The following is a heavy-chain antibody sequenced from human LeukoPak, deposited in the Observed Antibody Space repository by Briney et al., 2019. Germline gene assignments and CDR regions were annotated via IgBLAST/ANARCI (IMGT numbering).Heavy chain of an antibody. CDR2: IIPIFGTA. J-gene: IGHJ4*02. Sequence: ASVKVSCKASGGTFSSYAISWVRQAPGQGLEWMGGIIPIFGTANYAQKFQGRVTMARNTSISTAYMELSSLRSEDTAVYYCARLIAVAGTYYFDYWGQGTLVTVSS. CDR1: GGTFSSYA. D-gene: IGHD6-19*01. CDR3: ARLIAVAGTYYFDY. V-gene: IGHV1-69*05.